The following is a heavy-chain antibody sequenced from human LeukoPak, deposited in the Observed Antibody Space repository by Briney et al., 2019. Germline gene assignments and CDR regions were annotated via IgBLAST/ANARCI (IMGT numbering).Heavy chain of an antibody. CDR2: ISSSSSYI. CDR3: ARCKYGSGVTYGMDV. Sequence: GGSLRLSCAASGFTFSSYSMNWVRQAPGKGLEWVSSISSSSSYIYYADSVKGRFTISRDNAKNSLYLQMNSLRAEDTAVYYCARCKYGSGVTYGMDVWGQGTTVTVSS. J-gene: IGHJ6*02. V-gene: IGHV3-21*04. D-gene: IGHD3-10*01. CDR1: GFTFSSYS.